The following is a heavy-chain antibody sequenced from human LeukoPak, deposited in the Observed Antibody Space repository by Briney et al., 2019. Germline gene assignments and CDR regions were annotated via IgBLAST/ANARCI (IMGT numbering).Heavy chain of an antibody. Sequence: ASVKASCKASEYTFTSYYIHWVRQAPGQGLEWMGIVIPSGGSTTYAQTFQGRVTMTRDTSTRTVYMELSSLRSEDTAVYYCARVVTDSSGWYHFDYWGQGTLVTVSS. CDR1: EYTFTSYY. CDR2: VIPSGGST. CDR3: ARVVTDSSGWYHFDY. D-gene: IGHD6-19*01. V-gene: IGHV1-46*01. J-gene: IGHJ4*02.